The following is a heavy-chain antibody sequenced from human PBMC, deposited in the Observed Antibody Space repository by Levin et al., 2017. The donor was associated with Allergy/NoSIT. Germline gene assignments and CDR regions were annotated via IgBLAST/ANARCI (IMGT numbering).Heavy chain of an antibody. J-gene: IGHJ6*02. CDR2: ITTGSHYI. D-gene: IGHD6-19*01. CDR1: GFTFSDSG. V-gene: IGHV3-21*01. Sequence: PGGSLRLSCVASGFTFSDSGMNWVRQAPGKGLEWVASITTGSHYIYYADSMKGRFTISRDNAKNLLFLEMKSLRAEDTALYYCTKDVPWSLGWYGGMDVWGQGTTVTVSS. CDR3: TKDVPWSLGWYGGMDV.